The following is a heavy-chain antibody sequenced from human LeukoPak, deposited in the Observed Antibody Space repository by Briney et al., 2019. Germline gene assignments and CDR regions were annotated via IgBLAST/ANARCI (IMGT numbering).Heavy chain of an antibody. CDR1: GFTFSSYG. D-gene: IGHD6-6*01. J-gene: IGHJ4*02. CDR3: AKGWGQQLVQDYFDY. Sequence: GGSLRLSCAASGFTFSSYGMHWVRQAPGKGLEWVAFIRYDGSNKYYADSVKGRFTISRDNSKNTLYLQMNSLRAEDTAVYYCAKGWGQQLVQDYFDYWGQGTLVTVSS. V-gene: IGHV3-30*02. CDR2: IRYDGSNK.